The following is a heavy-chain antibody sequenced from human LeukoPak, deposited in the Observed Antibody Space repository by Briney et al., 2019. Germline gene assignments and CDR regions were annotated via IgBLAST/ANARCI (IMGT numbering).Heavy chain of an antibody. CDR3: AKVAHNSWPFYSDS. Sequence: GGSLRRSCVGSGFIFDDYAMHWVRQAPGKGLESVAGIEWNSASIGYADSVKGRFTISSDNAKNSLYLHMNSLRIDDMALYYCAKVAHNSWPFYSDSWGQGTLVTVSS. J-gene: IGHJ4*02. CDR2: IEWNSASI. CDR1: GFIFDDYA. V-gene: IGHV3-9*03. D-gene: IGHD6-13*01.